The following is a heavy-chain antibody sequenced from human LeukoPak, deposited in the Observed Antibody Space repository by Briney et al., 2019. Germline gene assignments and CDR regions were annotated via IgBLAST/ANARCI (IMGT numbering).Heavy chain of an antibody. D-gene: IGHD4-23*01. V-gene: IGHV4-59*01. Sequence: PSETLSLTCTVSGGSINSYYWSWIRQPPGKGLEWIGYIYYSGSTNYNPSLKSRVTISVDTSKNQFSLKLSSVTAADTAVYYCARVLDYGGSTFDYWGQGTLVTVSS. J-gene: IGHJ4*02. CDR1: GGSINSYY. CDR3: ARVLDYGGSTFDY. CDR2: IYYSGST.